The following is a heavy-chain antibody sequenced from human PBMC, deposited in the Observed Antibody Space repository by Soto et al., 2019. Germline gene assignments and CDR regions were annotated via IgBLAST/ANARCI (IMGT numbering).Heavy chain of an antibody. J-gene: IGHJ4*02. CDR1: GFTFSSYW. CDR2: IKQDGSEK. D-gene: IGHD3-22*01. V-gene: IGHV3-7*01. Sequence: GGSLRLSCAASGFTFSSYWMSWVRQAPGEGLEWVANIKQDGSEKYYVDSVKGRFTISRDNAKNSLYLQMNSLRAEDTAVYYCARAVTYYYDSSGYWLLFDYWGQGTLVTAPQ. CDR3: ARAVTYYYDSSGYWLLFDY.